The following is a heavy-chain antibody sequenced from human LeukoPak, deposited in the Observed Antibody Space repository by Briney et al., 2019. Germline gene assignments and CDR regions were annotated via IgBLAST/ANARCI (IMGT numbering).Heavy chain of an antibody. Sequence: ASVKVSCKASGYTFTTYGISWVRQAPGQGLEWMGWISGYNGNTNYAQKLQGRVTMTTDTSTSTAYMELRTLRSDDTAVYYCARDYGSGSYYDHNWFDPWAREPWSPSPQ. CDR1: GYTFTTYG. D-gene: IGHD3-10*01. J-gene: IGHJ5*02. CDR2: ISGYNGNT. V-gene: IGHV1-18*01. CDR3: ARDYGSGSYYDHNWFDP.